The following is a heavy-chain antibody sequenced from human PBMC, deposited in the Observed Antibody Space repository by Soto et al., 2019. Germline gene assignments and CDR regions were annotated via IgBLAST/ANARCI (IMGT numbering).Heavy chain of an antibody. CDR1: GGSFSGYY. V-gene: IGHV4-34*01. D-gene: IGHD2-2*01. CDR2: INHSGST. Sequence: SETLSLTCAVDGGSFSGYYWSWVRQPPGKGLEWIGEINHSGSTNYNPSLKSRVTISVDTSKNQFSLKLSSVTAADTAVYYCARRYCSSTSCYVVAYRGQGTLVTVSS. J-gene: IGHJ4*02. CDR3: ARRYCSSTSCYVVAY.